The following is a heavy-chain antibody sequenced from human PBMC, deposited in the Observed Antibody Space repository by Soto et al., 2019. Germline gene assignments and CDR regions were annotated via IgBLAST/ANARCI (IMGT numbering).Heavy chain of an antibody. D-gene: IGHD3-22*01. CDR3: ARQAYYYDSSGYYSDPPLFDS. J-gene: IGHJ4*02. CDR2: IYYSGRT. V-gene: IGHV4-39*01. CDR1: GGSISSSSYY. Sequence: SETLSLTCTVSGGSISSSSYYWGWIRQPPGKGLEWIGSIYYSGRTYYNPSLKSRVTISVDTSKNQFALRLSSVTAADTAVYYCARQAYYYDSSGYYSDPPLFDSWGQGTLVTVSS.